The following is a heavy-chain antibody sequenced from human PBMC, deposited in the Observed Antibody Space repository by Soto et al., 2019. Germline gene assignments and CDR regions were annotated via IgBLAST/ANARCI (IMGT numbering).Heavy chain of an antibody. J-gene: IGHJ4*02. CDR2: IWYDGSNK. CDR1: GFTFSSYG. Sequence: GGSLRLSCAASGFTFSSYGMHWVRQAPGKGLEWVAVIWYDGSNKYYADSVKGRFTISRDNSKNTLYLQMNSLRAEDTAVYYCARRSQATKWAYYFDYWGQGTLVTVSS. CDR3: ARRSQATKWAYYFDY. V-gene: IGHV3-33*01. D-gene: IGHD5-12*01.